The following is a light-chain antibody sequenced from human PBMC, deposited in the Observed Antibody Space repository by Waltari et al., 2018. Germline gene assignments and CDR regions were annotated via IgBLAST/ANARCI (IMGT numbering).Light chain of an antibody. V-gene: IGLV2-23*02. J-gene: IGLJ1*01. CDR1: SSDVGNYNL. Sequence: QSGLTQPASVSGSPGQSITVSCTGTSSDVGNYNLVSWYQQYPGKAPRLMVYEVTKRTPGVSDRFFGSKSGNTASLTISGLQSEDEADYYCCSYAGLGIYVFGTGTKVTVL. CDR2: EVT. CDR3: CSYAGLGIYV.